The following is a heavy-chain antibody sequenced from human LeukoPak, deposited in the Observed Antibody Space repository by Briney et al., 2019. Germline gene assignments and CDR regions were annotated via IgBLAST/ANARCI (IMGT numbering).Heavy chain of an antibody. CDR2: VYSTGST. Sequence: SETLSLTCSVSGGSVHDNFWSWLRQTPVRGLEWIGYVYSTGSTRYNPSLEGRVAISIDTSKNEFSLRLTSVTTADTAVYYCAREGDASGSGLTWLDPWGQGAPVTVSS. D-gene: IGHD3-10*01. V-gene: IGHV4-59*02. J-gene: IGHJ5*02. CDR1: GGSVHDNF. CDR3: AREGDASGSGLTWLDP.